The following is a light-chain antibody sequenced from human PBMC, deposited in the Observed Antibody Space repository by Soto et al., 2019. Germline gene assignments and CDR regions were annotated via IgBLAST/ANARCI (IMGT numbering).Light chain of an antibody. CDR2: GAS. J-gene: IGKJ1*01. Sequence: EIVLTQSPGTLSLSTGERATLACRSSQSVSSSYLAWYQQKPGQAPRLLSYGASSRATGIPDRFSGSGSGTDFTLTISRLEPEDFAVYYCQQYGSSPTTFGQGTKVDI. CDR3: QQYGSSPTT. V-gene: IGKV3-20*01. CDR1: QSVSSSY.